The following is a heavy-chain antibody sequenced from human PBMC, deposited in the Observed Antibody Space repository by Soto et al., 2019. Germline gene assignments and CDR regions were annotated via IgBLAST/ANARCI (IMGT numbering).Heavy chain of an antibody. J-gene: IGHJ2*01. CDR2: IRGSNGDT. CDR1: GYSFTNYG. D-gene: IGHD2-15*01. CDR3: ARCYCSVGSCFSCWHFDL. V-gene: IGHV1-18*01. Sequence: QDQLVQAGAEVKKPGASVTVSCKASGYSFTNYGMSWVRQAPGQWLEGMGWIRGSNGDTHHAKNFQGRVTMTTDTLTNSAYMQLRSLRSDDTAVYYCARCYCSVGSCFSCWHFDLWGRGSLVTVSS.